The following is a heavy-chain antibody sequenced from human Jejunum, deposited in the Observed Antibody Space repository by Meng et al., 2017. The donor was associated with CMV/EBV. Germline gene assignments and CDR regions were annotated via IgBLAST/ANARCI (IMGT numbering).Heavy chain of an antibody. CDR3: ARHQYDSSGRPSDS. CDR1: GGSISSNIPS. D-gene: IGHD3-22*01. CDR2: FYYSGT. V-gene: IGHV4-39*01. Sequence: GGSISSNIPSWDWIRQPPGKGLEWIGSFYYSGTYYNPSVKSRVTISVDTSKNQFSLRLSSVTAADTALYYCARHQYDSSGRPSDSWGQGTRVTVSS. J-gene: IGHJ4*02.